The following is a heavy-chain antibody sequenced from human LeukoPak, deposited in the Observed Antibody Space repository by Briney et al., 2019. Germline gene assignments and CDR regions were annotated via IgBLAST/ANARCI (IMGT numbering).Heavy chain of an antibody. CDR1: GFTFSSYW. Sequence: GGSLRLSCAASGFTFSSYWMHWVRQAPGKGLVWVSRINTDGSSTSYADSVKGRFTISRDNAKNTLYLQMNSLRAEDTAVYYCARSPRITIFGVVPGRMDVWGKGTTVTVSS. CDR3: ARSPRITIFGVVPGRMDV. CDR2: INTDGSST. V-gene: IGHV3-74*01. D-gene: IGHD3-3*01. J-gene: IGHJ6*04.